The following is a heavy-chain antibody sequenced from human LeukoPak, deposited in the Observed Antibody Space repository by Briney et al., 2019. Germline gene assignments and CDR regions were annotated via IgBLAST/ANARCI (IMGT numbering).Heavy chain of an antibody. Sequence: GESLKISCKGSGYSFTSYWIGWVRQMPGKGLEWMGIIYPGDSDTRYSPSFQGQVTISADKSINTAYLQWSSLKASDTAMYYCARHKIPRYGDYAYYYYGMDVWGQGTTVTVSS. J-gene: IGHJ6*02. D-gene: IGHD4-17*01. V-gene: IGHV5-51*01. CDR1: GYSFTSYW. CDR2: IYPGDSDT. CDR3: ARHKIPRYGDYAYYYYGMDV.